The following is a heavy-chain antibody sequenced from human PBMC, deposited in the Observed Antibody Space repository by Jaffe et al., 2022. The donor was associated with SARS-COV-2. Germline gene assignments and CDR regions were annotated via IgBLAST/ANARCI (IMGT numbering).Heavy chain of an antibody. CDR1: GYTFTSYA. Sequence: QVQLVQSGAEVKKPGASVKVSCKASGYTFTSYAMHWVRQAPGQRLEWMGWINAGNGNTKYSQKFQGRVTITRDTSASTAYMELSSLRSEDTAVYYCARGDNRWARARFDPWGQGTLVTVSS. CDR2: INAGNGNT. CDR3: ARGDNRWARARFDP. V-gene: IGHV1-3*01. J-gene: IGHJ5*02. D-gene: IGHD1-1*01.